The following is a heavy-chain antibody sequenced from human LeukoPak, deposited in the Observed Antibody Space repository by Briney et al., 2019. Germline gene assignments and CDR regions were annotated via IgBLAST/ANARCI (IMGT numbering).Heavy chain of an antibody. CDR2: ISWNSGSI. CDR3: ARVDGRNNYGHCFDY. J-gene: IGHJ4*02. Sequence: QAGGSLRLSCAASGFTFDDYAMHWVRQAPGKGLEWVSGISWNSGSIGYADSVKGRFTISRDNAKNSLYLQMNSLRAEDTAVYYCARVDGRNNYGHCFDYWGQGTLVTVSS. V-gene: IGHV3-9*01. D-gene: IGHD4-17*01. CDR1: GFTFDDYA.